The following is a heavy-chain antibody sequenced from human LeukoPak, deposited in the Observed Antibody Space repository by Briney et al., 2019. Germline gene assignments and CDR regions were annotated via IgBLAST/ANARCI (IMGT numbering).Heavy chain of an antibody. CDR3: ARGSPNWVGATSHFDY. D-gene: IGHD1-26*01. V-gene: IGHV1-46*01. CDR2: INPSGGST. J-gene: IGHJ4*02. CDR1: GYTFTSYY. Sequence: GASVKVSCKASGYTFTSYYMHWVRQAPGQGLEWMGIINPSGGSTSYAQKFQGRVTMTRDTSTSTVYMELSSLRSEDTAVYYCARGSPNWVGATSHFDYGGQGTLVTVSS.